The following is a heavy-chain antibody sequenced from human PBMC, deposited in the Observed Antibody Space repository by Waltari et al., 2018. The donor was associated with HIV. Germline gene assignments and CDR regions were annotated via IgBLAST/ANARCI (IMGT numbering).Heavy chain of an antibody. V-gene: IGHV4-59*01. D-gene: IGHD2-2*03. CDR3: ARGQIGFAFYDY. CDR1: SDSMTFYS. Sequence: QIQLQESGPGLVKSSETLSLTCRVSSDSMTFYSWTWIRQSPGKGLEWIGVIYPSGRADYNPSLESRVSMSTDRSSNQFSLSLTSVTTADTAEYYCARGQIGFAFYDYWGQGILVTVSP. CDR2: IYPSGRA. J-gene: IGHJ4*02.